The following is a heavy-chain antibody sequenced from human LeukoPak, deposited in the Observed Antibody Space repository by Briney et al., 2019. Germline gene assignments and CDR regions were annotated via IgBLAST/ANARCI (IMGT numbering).Heavy chain of an antibody. D-gene: IGHD2-15*01. CDR2: IYYSGST. V-gene: IGHV4-39*01. J-gene: IGHJ3*02. CDR3: ARHGVVDDAFDI. Sequence: SETLSLTCTVSGDSVSSSSYYWGWIRQPPGKGLEWIGSIYYSGSTYYNPSLKSRVTISADTSKNQFSLKLSSVTAADTALYYCARHGVVDDAFDIWGQGTMVTVSS. CDR1: GDSVSSSSYY.